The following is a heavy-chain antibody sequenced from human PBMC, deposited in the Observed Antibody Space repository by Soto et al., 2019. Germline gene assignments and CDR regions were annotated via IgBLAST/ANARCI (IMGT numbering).Heavy chain of an antibody. D-gene: IGHD5-12*01. J-gene: IGHJ6*02. CDR2: IDPSDSYT. CDR1: GYSFTSYW. Sequence: EVQLVQSGAEVKKPGESLRISCKGSGYSFTSYWISWVRQMPGKGLEWMGRIDPSDSYTNYSPSFQGHVTISADKSISTAYLQWSSLKASHTAMYYCARLAMATRRGYYGMDVWGQGTTVTVSS. CDR3: ARLAMATRRGYYGMDV. V-gene: IGHV5-10-1*01.